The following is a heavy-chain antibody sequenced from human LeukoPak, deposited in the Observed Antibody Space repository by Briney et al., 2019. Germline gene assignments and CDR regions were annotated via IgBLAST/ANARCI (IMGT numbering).Heavy chain of an antibody. CDR2: INPSGGST. V-gene: IGHV1-46*01. CDR3: ARASYYYDSSGYYSRLLTYDAFDI. Sequence: GASVKVSCKASGYTFTSYYMHWVRQAPGQGFEWMGIINPSGGSTSYAQKFQGRVTMTRDMSTSTVYMELSSLRSEDTAVYYCARASYYYDSSGYYSRLLTYDAFDIWGQGTMVTVSS. CDR1: GYTFTSYY. J-gene: IGHJ3*02. D-gene: IGHD3-22*01.